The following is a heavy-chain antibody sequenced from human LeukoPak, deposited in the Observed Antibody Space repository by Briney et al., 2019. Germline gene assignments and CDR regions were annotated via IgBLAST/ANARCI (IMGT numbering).Heavy chain of an antibody. D-gene: IGHD4-17*01. CDR1: GYTFTSYD. J-gene: IGHJ6*02. CDR3: ARDLGDSPFYYYYYGMDV. Sequence: ASVKVSCKASGYTFTSYDINWVRQATGQGLEWMGWMSPNSGNTGYAQKFQGRVTMTRNTSISTAYMELSSLRSEDTAVYYCARDLGDSPFYYYYYGMDVWGQGTTVTVSS. CDR2: MSPNSGNT. V-gene: IGHV1-8*01.